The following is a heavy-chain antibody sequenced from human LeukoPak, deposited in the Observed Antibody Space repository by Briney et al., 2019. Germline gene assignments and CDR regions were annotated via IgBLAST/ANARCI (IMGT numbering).Heavy chain of an antibody. CDR3: ARRNDFDI. CDR1: GGSISGDH. CDR2: IYYSGNT. Sequence: KPSETLSLTCTVSGGSISGDHWKWIRQPPGKGLEWIGNIYYSGNTNYNPSLKSLVAISVYTSKNQFSLKLSSVTAADTAVYYCARRNDFDIWGQGTMVTVSS. V-gene: IGHV4-59*08. J-gene: IGHJ3*02.